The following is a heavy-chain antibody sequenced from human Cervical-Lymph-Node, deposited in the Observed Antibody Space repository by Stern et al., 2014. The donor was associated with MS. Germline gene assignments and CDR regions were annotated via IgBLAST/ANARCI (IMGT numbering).Heavy chain of an antibody. J-gene: IGHJ6*02. V-gene: IGHV1-69*01. CDR2: IVHIFGTA. CDR3: ARNSNPYHYYGLDL. D-gene: IGHD4-11*01. Sequence: QVQLVESASEVKKPGSSVKVSCKASGGTFSSYAISWVRQAPGQGLEWMGGIVHIFGTANYAQNFQGRVTITADESTTTAYMELSSLRSQDTAVYYCARNSNPYHYYGLDLWGQGTTVTVSS. CDR1: GGTFSSYA.